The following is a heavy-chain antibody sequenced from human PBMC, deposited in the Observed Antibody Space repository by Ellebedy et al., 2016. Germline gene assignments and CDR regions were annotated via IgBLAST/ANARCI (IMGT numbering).Heavy chain of an antibody. D-gene: IGHD3-22*01. CDR1: GFTFSSYA. J-gene: IGHJ4*02. Sequence: GGSLRLXXAASGFTFSSYAMTWVRQAPGKGLEWVSSISGSGLDTNYVDSVKSRFTISRDNSKNTLYLQMNSLRAEDTAVYYCAKWTRGGYYYDSSGYYWGQGTLVTVSS. CDR2: ISGSGLDT. V-gene: IGHV3-23*01. CDR3: AKWTRGGYYYDSSGYY.